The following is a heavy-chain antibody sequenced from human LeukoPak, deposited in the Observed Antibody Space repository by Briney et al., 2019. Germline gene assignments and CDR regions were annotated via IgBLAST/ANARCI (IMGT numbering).Heavy chain of an antibody. Sequence: GGSLRLSCAASGFTFSDYGMHWVRQAPGKGLEWVAVIWYDGSNKYYADSVKGRFTISRDNSKNTWYLQMNSLRAEDTAVYYCARASSDGVVPAATSFDYWGQGTLVTVSS. V-gene: IGHV3-33*01. D-gene: IGHD2-2*01. CDR2: IWYDGSNK. CDR3: ARASSDGVVPAATSFDY. J-gene: IGHJ4*02. CDR1: GFTFSDYG.